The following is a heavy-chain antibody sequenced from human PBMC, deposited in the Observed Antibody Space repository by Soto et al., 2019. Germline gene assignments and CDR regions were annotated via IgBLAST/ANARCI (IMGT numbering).Heavy chain of an antibody. CDR1: RFTFGSYW. Sequence: AGGSLRLSCTAPRFTFGSYWMHWVRQAPGKGLVWVSDINVDGTETWYADSVKGRFTISRDNDKKTLYLHMTGLSVDDTGVYYCARDKEVLLTNSGMAVWGQGTTVTVS. J-gene: IGHJ6*02. CDR3: ARDKEVLLTNSGMAV. CDR2: INVDGTET. V-gene: IGHV3-74*01.